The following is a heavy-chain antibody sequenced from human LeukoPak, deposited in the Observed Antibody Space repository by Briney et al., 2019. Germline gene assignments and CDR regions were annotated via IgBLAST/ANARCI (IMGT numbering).Heavy chain of an antibody. CDR1: GFTFSSYG. Sequence: PGGSLRLSCAASGFTFSSYGMHWVRQAPGKGLEWVAVISYDGSNKYYADSVKGRFTISRDNSKNTLYLQMNSLRAEDTAVYYCARDSDLFSYYYDSSGPGYFQHWGQGTLVTVSS. D-gene: IGHD3-22*01. V-gene: IGHV3-30*03. J-gene: IGHJ1*01. CDR3: ARDSDLFSYYYDSSGPGYFQH. CDR2: ISYDGSNK.